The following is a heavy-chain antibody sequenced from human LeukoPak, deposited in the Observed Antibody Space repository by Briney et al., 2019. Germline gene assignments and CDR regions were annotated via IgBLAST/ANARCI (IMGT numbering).Heavy chain of an antibody. J-gene: IGHJ4*02. CDR3: AREESDFWSGYYTGALDY. D-gene: IGHD3-3*01. Sequence: SQTLSLTCAISGDSVSSNSAARNWIRQSPSRGLEWLGRTYYRSKWYNDYAVSVKSRITINPDTSKNQFSLQLNSVTPEDTAVYYCAREESDFWSGYYTGALDYWGQGTLVTVSS. V-gene: IGHV6-1*01. CDR1: GDSVSSNSAA. CDR2: TYYRSKWYN.